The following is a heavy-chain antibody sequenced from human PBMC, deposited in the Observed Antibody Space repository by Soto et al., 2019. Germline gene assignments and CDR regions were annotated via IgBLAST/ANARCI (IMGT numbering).Heavy chain of an antibody. CDR2: ISAHNGNT. D-gene: IGHD1-20*01. CDR1: GYTFTSYG. J-gene: IGHJ4*02. Sequence: QVHLVQSGAEVKKPGASVKVSCKGSGYTFTSYGITWVRQAPGQGLEWMGWISAHNGNTDYAQKLQGRVTVTRDTSTSTAYMELRSLRSDDTAGYYCARGRYGDSWGQGALVTVSS. CDR3: ARGRYGDS. V-gene: IGHV1-18*01.